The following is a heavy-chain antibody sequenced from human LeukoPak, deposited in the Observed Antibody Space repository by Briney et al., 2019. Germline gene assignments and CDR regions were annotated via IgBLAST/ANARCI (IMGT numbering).Heavy chain of an antibody. Sequence: PGGSLRLSCAASGFTFSSYAMSWVRQAPGKGLEWVANIKQDGSEKNYVDFVKGRLTISRDNAKNSLDLQMNSLRAEDTAVYYCAREGRSWSGYYPHFDYWGQGTLVTVSS. V-gene: IGHV3-7*01. D-gene: IGHD3/OR15-3a*01. CDR2: IKQDGSEK. CDR3: AREGRSWSGYYPHFDY. J-gene: IGHJ4*02. CDR1: GFTFSSYA.